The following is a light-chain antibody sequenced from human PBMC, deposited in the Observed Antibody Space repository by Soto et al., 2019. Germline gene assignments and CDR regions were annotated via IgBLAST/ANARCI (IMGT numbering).Light chain of an antibody. J-gene: IGKJ1*01. CDR3: HQFGDSPQT. CDR2: STS. V-gene: IGKV3-20*01. CDR1: QSVSSN. Sequence: EIVMTQSPATLSVSPGERATLSCRASQSVSSNLAWYQQKPGQAPRLLIYSTSTRAAGIPDRFTGRGSGTHFTLAISRLEPEDFAVYYCHQFGDSPQTFGQGTTVEV.